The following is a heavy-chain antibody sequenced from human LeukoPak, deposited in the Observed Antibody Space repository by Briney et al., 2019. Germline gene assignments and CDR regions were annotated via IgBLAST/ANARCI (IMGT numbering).Heavy chain of an antibody. V-gene: IGHV4-39*07. J-gene: IGHJ6*03. CDR2: ISYSGTT. D-gene: IGHD6-6*01. CDR1: GGSISSRPYY. CDR3: ARDFSSSSTVYYYYYMDV. Sequence: PSETLSLTCTVSGGSISSRPYYWGWVRQSPGKGLEWIGTISYSGTTYYSPSLKSRVTISLDTSKNQFSLKLSSVTAADTAIYYCARDFSSSSTVYYYYYMDVWGKGTTVTVSS.